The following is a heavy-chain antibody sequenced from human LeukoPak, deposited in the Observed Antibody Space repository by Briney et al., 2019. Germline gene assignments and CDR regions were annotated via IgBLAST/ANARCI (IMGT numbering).Heavy chain of an antibody. D-gene: IGHD3-10*02. CDR1: GGSFSGYY. Sequence: PSETLSLTCAVYGGSFSGYYWSWIRQPPGKGLEWIGEINHSGSTNYYPSLKSRVTISVDTSKNQFSLKLSSVTAADTAVYYCARGPWFYVWGQGTLVTVSS. CDR2: INHSGST. CDR3: ARGPWFYV. V-gene: IGHV4-34*01. J-gene: IGHJ4*02.